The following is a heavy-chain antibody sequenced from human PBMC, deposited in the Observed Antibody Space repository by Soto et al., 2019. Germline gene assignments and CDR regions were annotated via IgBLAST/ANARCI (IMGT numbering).Heavy chain of an antibody. CDR2: INPNSGAT. CDR3: AREAGTDSGFDP. J-gene: IGHJ5*02. Sequence: ASVNVPCKPSGYTFTGYFIHWVRQAPREGLEGGSYINPNSGATNYAPTFKGRVTMTRDTSKRTAYMDLSNVRADDTAVYYCAREAGTDSGFDPWGPGTLVTVSS. D-gene: IGHD6-19*01. V-gene: IGHV1-2*02. CDR1: GYTFTGYF.